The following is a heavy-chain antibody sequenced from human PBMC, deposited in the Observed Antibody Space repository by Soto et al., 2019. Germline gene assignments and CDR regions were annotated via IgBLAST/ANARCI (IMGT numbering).Heavy chain of an antibody. D-gene: IGHD4-4*01. CDR1: GYTFTSCG. CDR3: ARDLTKGLDV. J-gene: IGHJ6*02. Sequence: QVHLVQSGAEVKKPGASVKVSCKASGYTFTSCGISWVRQAPGPELEWMGLINTYNGYTNYPQNFQGRVTMTPDTSTGTVYMELRSLTSDDTAVYYCARDLTKGLDVWGQGTTVTVSS. V-gene: IGHV1-18*01. CDR2: INTYNGYT.